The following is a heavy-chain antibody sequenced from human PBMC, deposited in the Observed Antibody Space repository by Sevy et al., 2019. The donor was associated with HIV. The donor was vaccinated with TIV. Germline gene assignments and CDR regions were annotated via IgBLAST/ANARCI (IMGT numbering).Heavy chain of an antibody. CDR2: IIPIFGTA. D-gene: IGHD3-22*01. CDR1: GGTFSSYA. Sequence: ASVKVSCKASGGTFSSYAISWVRQAPGQGLEWMGGIIPIFGTANYAQTFQGRVTITADESTSTAYMELSSLRSEDTAVYYCARDLSGYSHDAFDIWGQGTMVTVSS. V-gene: IGHV1-69*13. CDR3: ARDLSGYSHDAFDI. J-gene: IGHJ3*02.